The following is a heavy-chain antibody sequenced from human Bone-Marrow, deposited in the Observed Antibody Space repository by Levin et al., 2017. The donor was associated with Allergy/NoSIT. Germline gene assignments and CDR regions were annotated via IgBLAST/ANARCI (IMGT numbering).Heavy chain of an antibody. CDR3: ARDRYNWNDGYYGMDV. CDR1: GFTFSSYE. Sequence: PGGSLRLSCAASGFTFSSYEMNWVRQAPGKGLEWVSYISSSGSTIYYADSVKGRFTISRDNAKNSLYLQMNSLRAEDTAVYYCARDRYNWNDGYYGMDVWGQGTTVTVSS. D-gene: IGHD1-1*01. V-gene: IGHV3-48*03. CDR2: ISSSGSTI. J-gene: IGHJ6*02.